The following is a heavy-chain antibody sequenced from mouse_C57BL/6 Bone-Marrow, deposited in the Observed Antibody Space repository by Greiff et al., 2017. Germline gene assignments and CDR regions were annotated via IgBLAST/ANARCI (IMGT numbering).Heavy chain of an antibody. V-gene: IGHV1-50*01. CDR1: GYTFTSYW. CDR3: AREGLGPWCAY. Sequence: QVQLQQPGAELVKPGASVKLSCKASGYTFTSYWMQWVKQRPGQGLEWIGEIDPSDSYTNYNQKFKGKATLTVDPSSSTAYMQLSSLTSEDSAVYYCAREGLGPWCAYGGKGTLVTVSA. J-gene: IGHJ3*01. D-gene: IGHD3-1*01. CDR2: IDPSDSYT.